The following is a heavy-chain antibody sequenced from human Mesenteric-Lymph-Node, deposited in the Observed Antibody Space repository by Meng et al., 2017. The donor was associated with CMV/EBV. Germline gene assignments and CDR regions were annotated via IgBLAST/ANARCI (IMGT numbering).Heavy chain of an antibody. Sequence: CRGSGYSCTTDWIDWVRHMPGRGLEWMGIIYPDDSDTRYSPSFQGQVTISADKSISTTYLQWNSLKASDTAMYYCARYGVTVTTGGDYWGQGTLVTVSS. CDR3: ARYGVTVTTGGDY. D-gene: IGHD4-17*01. CDR2: IYPDDSDT. CDR1: GYSCTTDW. V-gene: IGHV5-51*01. J-gene: IGHJ4*02.